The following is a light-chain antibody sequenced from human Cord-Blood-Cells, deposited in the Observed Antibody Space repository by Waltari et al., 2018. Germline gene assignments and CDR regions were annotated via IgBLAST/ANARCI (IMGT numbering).Light chain of an antibody. CDR3: QQRSNWPPMYT. V-gene: IGKV3-11*01. CDR2: DAS. J-gene: IGKJ2*01. CDR1: QSVSSY. Sequence: EIVLTQSQATLSLSPGERATLSCRASQSVSSYLAWYQQKPGQAPRLLIDDASNSATGIPSRFSGSGSGTDFTLTISSLEPEVFAVYYCQQRSNWPPMYTFGQGTKLEIK.